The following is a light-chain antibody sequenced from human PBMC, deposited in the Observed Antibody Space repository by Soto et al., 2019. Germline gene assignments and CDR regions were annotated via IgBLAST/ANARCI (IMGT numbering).Light chain of an antibody. CDR1: QGISSA. CDR3: QQFNSYPLFT. V-gene: IGKV1-13*02. CDR2: DAS. Sequence: AIPLTQSPSSLSASVGDRVTITCRASQGISSALAWYQQKPGKAPKLLIYDASSLESGVPSRFSGSGSGTDFTLTISSLQPEDCATYYCQQFNSYPLFTFGPGTKVDIK. J-gene: IGKJ3*01.